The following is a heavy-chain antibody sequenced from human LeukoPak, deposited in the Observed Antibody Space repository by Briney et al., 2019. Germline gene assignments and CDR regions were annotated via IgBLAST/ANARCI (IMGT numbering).Heavy chain of an antibody. D-gene: IGHD2-2*01. CDR3: ARMPRVFFDY. Sequence: GGSLRLSCAASEFTFSSHAMIWVRQAPGKGLEWVSSISSSSSYIYYADSVKGRFTISRDNAKNSLYLQMNSLRAEDTAVYYCARMPRVFFDYWGQGTLVTVSS. J-gene: IGHJ4*02. CDR1: EFTFSSHA. CDR2: ISSSSSYI. V-gene: IGHV3-21*01.